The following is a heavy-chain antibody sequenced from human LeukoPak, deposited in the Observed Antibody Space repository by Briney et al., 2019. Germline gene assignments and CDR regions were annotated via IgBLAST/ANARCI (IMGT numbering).Heavy chain of an antibody. D-gene: IGHD6-19*01. J-gene: IGHJ4*02. CDR1: GFTFSSYA. CDR2: ISYDGSNK. CDR3: ARDSSGSAVYYFDY. Sequence: PGGSLRLSCAAYGFTFSSYAMHWVRQAPGKGLEWVAVISYDGSNKYYADSVKGRFTISRDNSKNTLYLQMNSLRAEDTAVYYCARDSSGSAVYYFDYWGQGTLVTVSS. V-gene: IGHV3-30-3*01.